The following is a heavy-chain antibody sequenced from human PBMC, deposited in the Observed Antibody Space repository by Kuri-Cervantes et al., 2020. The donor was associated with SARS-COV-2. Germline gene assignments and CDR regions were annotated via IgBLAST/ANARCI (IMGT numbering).Heavy chain of an antibody. J-gene: IGHJ5*02. Sequence: GESLKISCAASGFTVSSNYMSWVRQAPGKGLEWVSGISGSGSSTHYADSVKGRFIISRDNSKNTLYLQMNSLRAEDTAVYYCAKDRDWNYGNWFDPWGQGTLVTVSS. CDR3: AKDRDWNYGNWFDP. CDR2: ISGSGSST. V-gene: IGHV3-23*01. D-gene: IGHD1-7*01. CDR1: GFTVSSNY.